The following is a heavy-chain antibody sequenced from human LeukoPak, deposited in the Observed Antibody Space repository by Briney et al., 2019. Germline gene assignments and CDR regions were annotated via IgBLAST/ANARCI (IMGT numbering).Heavy chain of an antibody. V-gene: IGHV3-21*01. J-gene: IGHJ4*02. D-gene: IGHD3-9*01. CDR3: AGSTYYDILTGYSDRRNFDY. CDR2: ISSSSYI. Sequence: GGSLRLSCAASGFTFSSYAMSWVRQAPGKGLEWVSSISSSSYIYYADSVKGRFTISRDNAKNSLYLQMNSLRAEDTVVYYCAGSTYYDILTGYSDRRNFDYWGQGTLVTVSS. CDR1: GFTFSSYA.